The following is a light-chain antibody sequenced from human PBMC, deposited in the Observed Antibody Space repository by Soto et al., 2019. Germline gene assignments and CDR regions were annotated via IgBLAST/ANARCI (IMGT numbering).Light chain of an antibody. CDR3: QQYSGYSGT. V-gene: IGKV1-5*03. CDR1: QSITVW. J-gene: IGKJ1*01. Sequence: IQLTQSPSTLSASVGDRVTITCRASQSITVWLAWYQQKPGKAPKLLIYQASNLESGVPSRFSGSGSETEFTLTISSLQPDDFATYYCQQYSGYSGTFGQGTKVEIK. CDR2: QAS.